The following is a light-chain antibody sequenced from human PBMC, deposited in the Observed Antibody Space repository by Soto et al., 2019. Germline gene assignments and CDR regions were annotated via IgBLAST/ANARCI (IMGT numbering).Light chain of an antibody. J-gene: IGKJ5*01. Sequence: DLQITHSPSSLSASVGDRVTITCRASQSISSYLHWYQQKPGKAPKLLIYAASSLQSGVPSRFSGSGSGTDFTLTISSLQPEDFATYYCQQGCSTPITFGQGTRLEIK. CDR1: QSISSY. CDR3: QQGCSTPIT. CDR2: AAS. V-gene: IGKV1-39*01.